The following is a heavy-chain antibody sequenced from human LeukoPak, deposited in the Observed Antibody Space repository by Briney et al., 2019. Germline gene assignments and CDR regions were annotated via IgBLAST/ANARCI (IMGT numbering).Heavy chain of an antibody. CDR3: TTDISGYDAFDY. D-gene: IGHD5-12*01. V-gene: IGHV3-15*01. CDR1: GFTFSNAW. Sequence: RGSLRLSCAASGFTFSNAWVSWVRQAPGKGLEWVGRIKSKTDGGTTDYAAPVKGRFTSSRDDSKNTLYLQMNSLKTEDTAVYYCTTDISGYDAFDYWGQGTLVTASS. J-gene: IGHJ4*02. CDR2: IKSKTDGGTT.